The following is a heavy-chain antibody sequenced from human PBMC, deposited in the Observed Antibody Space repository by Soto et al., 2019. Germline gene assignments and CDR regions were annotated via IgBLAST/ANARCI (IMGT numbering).Heavy chain of an antibody. CDR1: GYRFSNYW. J-gene: IGHJ4*02. V-gene: IGHV5-51*01. CDR3: ARSDTYSGFLDY. D-gene: IGHD6-13*01. CDR2: IYPGDSDT. Sequence: PGESLKISCKGSGYRFSNYWIGWVRQMPGKGLEWMGIIYPGDSDTRYSPSFQGQVTISADKSISTAYLQWSSLKASDTAMYYCARSDTYSGFLDYWGEGTLVTVSS.